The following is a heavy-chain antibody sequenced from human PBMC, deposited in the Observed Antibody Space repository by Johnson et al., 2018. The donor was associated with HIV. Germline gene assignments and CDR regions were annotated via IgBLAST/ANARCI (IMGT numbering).Heavy chain of an antibody. CDR3: ARDWNNWNYGVPDAFDI. J-gene: IGHJ3*02. Sequence: VQLVESGGGVVQPGRSLRLSCAASGFTFSSYGMHWVRQAPGKGLEWVAVISYDGSNKFYADSVKGRFTISRDNAKNSLYLQMNSLRAEDTAVYYCARDWNNWNYGVPDAFDIWGQGTMVTVSS. D-gene: IGHD1-7*01. V-gene: IGHV3-30*03. CDR1: GFTFSSYG. CDR2: ISYDGSNK.